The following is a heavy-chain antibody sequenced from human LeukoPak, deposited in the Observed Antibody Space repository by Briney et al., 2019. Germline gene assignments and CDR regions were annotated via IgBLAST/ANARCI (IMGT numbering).Heavy chain of an antibody. CDR1: GYTFTSYY. Sequence: ASVKVSCKASGYTFTSYYMHWVRQAPGQGLEWMGIINPSGGSTSYAQKFQGRVTMTRDTSTSTVYMELSSLRSEDTAMYSCARAVYCTSTSCPYGGAFDVWGQGTMVTVSS. CDR2: INPSGGST. V-gene: IGHV1-46*01. CDR3: ARAVYCTSTSCPYGGAFDV. D-gene: IGHD2-2*01. J-gene: IGHJ3*01.